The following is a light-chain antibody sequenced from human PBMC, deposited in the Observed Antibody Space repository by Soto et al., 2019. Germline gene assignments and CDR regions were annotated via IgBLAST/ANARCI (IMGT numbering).Light chain of an antibody. J-gene: IGKJ1*01. CDR1: QTISSW. Sequence: DIQLTQSPSTPSGSVGDRVTITCRASQTISSWLAWYQQKPGKAPKLLIYNASTLKSGVPSRFSGSGSGTEFTPTISSLQPDDFATYYCQHYNSYSEAFGQGTKVDIK. V-gene: IGKV1-5*03. CDR2: NAS. CDR3: QHYNSYSEA.